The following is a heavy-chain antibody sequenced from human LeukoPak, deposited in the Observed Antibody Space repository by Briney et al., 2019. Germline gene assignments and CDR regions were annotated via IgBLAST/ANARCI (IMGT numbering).Heavy chain of an antibody. V-gene: IGHV3-23*01. D-gene: IGHD2-15*01. CDR2: ITASGDST. J-gene: IGHJ4*02. CDR3: ARRDIVVVISASDY. Sequence: GGSLRLSCAASGFTFSNYVMIWVRQAPGKGLEWVSGITASGDSTYYGDSVKGRFTMSRDNSKNTVYLQMNSLRVDDTAVYYCARRDIVVVISASDYWGQGTLVTVSS. CDR1: GFTFSNYV.